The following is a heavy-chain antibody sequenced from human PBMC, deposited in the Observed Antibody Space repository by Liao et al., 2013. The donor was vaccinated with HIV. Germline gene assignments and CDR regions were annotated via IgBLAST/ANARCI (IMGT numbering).Heavy chain of an antibody. V-gene: IGHV4-61*02. CDR1: GGSISSGSYY. D-gene: IGHD3-16*01. CDR2: IFGSGST. J-gene: IGHJ6*03. CDR3: ARVGIWGFNYYYYMDV. Sequence: QVQLQESGPGLVKPSQTLSLTCTVSGGSISSGSYYWSWIRQPAGKGLEWIGRIFGSGSTTYSPSLMSRVTMSVDTSKNQFSLKLSSVTAADTAVYYCARVGIWGFNYYYYMDVWGKGTTVTVSS.